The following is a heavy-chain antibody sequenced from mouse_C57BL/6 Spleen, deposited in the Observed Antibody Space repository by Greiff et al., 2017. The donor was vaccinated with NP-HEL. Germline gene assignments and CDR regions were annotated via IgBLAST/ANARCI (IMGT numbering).Heavy chain of an antibody. CDR3: ARRDHNWARDY. V-gene: IGHV1-50*01. J-gene: IGHJ4*01. Sequence: VQLQQPGAELVKPGASVKLSCKASGYTFTSYWMQWVKQRPGQGLEWIGEIDPSDSYTNYNQKFKGKATLTVDTSSSTAYMQLSSLTSEASAVYYCARRDHNWARDYWGQGTSVTVSS. D-gene: IGHD4-1*01. CDR2: IDPSDSYT. CDR1: GYTFTSYW.